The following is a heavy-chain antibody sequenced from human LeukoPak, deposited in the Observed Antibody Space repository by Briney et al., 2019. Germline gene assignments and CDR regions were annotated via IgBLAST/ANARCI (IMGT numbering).Heavy chain of an antibody. V-gene: IGHV3-11*01. Sequence: GVSLRLSCATSGFTFTDYYLSWIRQAPGKGLEWISYVSSTGGDKFYADPVKGRFTISRDNARNSLYMEMNDLIAEDTAFYYCARGENGSFDHWGQGTLVIVSS. D-gene: IGHD3-10*01. CDR3: ARGENGSFDH. CDR1: GFTFTDYY. CDR2: VSSTGGDK. J-gene: IGHJ4*02.